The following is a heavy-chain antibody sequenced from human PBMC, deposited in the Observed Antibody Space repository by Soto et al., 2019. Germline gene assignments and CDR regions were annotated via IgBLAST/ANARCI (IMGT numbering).Heavy chain of an antibody. Sequence: SETLSLTCAVSGGSIISYYWSWIRQPPGKGLEWIGYIYYSGSTNYNPSLKSRVTISVHTSKKQFSLNLSSVTAADTAVYYCAREGYYDTSGYPRYYYYGMDVWGQGTTVTVSS. V-gene: IGHV4-59*01. D-gene: IGHD3-22*01. J-gene: IGHJ6*02. CDR1: GGSIISYY. CDR3: AREGYYDTSGYPRYYYYGMDV. CDR2: IYYSGST.